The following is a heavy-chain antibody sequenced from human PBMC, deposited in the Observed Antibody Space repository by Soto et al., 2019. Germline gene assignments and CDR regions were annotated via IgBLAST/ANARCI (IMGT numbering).Heavy chain of an antibody. CDR3: ARLRSYAASFDI. D-gene: IGHD1-26*01. Sequence: QVQLQESGPGLVKPSETLSLTCTVSGGSIRSYYWSWIRQPPGKGLEWIGYIFFTGTTNYSPSLKSRVTRSIHTSKKQFSLKLSSVTAADTAVYYCARLRSYAASFDIWGQGTMVTVSS. CDR2: IFFTGTT. CDR1: GGSIRSYY. J-gene: IGHJ3*02. V-gene: IGHV4-59*01.